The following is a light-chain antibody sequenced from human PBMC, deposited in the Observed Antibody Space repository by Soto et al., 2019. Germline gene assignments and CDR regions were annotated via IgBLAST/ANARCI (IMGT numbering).Light chain of an antibody. CDR3: QQAYNTPYT. Sequence: DIVMTQSQDSLAVSLGERATINCKSGQSVLYSSINKNYLAWYQQKPGQSPQLLIYWAYTRDSGVPDRFSGSRSVTDFALSISSLQAEDVAVYYCQQAYNTPYTFGRGTKREIK. CDR2: WAY. J-gene: IGKJ2*01. V-gene: IGKV4-1*01. CDR1: QSVLYSSINKNY.